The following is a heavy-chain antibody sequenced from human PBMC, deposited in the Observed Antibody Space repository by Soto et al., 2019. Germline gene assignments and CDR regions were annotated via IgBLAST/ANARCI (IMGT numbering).Heavy chain of an antibody. CDR1: GFSLNRNGVG. D-gene: IGHD1-1*01. CDR2: IYWDADK. Sequence: PTLVNPTPTLTLTCTFSGFSLNRNGVGVGWIHQPPGKALERLALIYWDADKRYSPSLKSRLTITQDTSKNQLVLIMTNQDPVHRATYYCAHRHVVGGTKYSWFEPCGQRTL. J-gene: IGHJ5*02. V-gene: IGHV2-5*02. CDR3: AHRHVVGGTKYSWFEP.